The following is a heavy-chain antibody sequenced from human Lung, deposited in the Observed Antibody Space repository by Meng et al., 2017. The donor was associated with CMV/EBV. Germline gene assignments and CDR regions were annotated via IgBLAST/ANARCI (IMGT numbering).Heavy chain of an antibody. V-gene: IGHV4-38-2*02. D-gene: IGHD3-16*01. Sequence: SETXSLXXTVSGYSISSPYYWGWLRQPPGMGLGWIGSIYYSGNTYYNPSLRSRVTISVDTSKNQYPLKLSSVTAADTALYYCARDRRGSYVTGWGYWGQGTLVXVSS. J-gene: IGHJ4*02. CDR2: IYYSGNT. CDR3: ARDRRGSYVTGWGY. CDR1: GYSISSPYY.